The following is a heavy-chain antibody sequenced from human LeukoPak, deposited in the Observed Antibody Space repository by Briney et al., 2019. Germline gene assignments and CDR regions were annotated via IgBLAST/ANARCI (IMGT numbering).Heavy chain of an antibody. D-gene: IGHD3-22*01. J-gene: IGHJ4*02. V-gene: IGHV3-48*04. CDR3: ATSMIVVPEDY. CDR2: ISSSSSTI. Sequence: GGSLRLSCAASGFTFSSYSMNWVRQAPGKGLEWVSYISSSSSTIYYADSVKDRFTISRDNAKNSLYLQMNSLRAEDTAVYYCATSMIVVPEDYWGQGTLVTVSS. CDR1: GFTFSSYS.